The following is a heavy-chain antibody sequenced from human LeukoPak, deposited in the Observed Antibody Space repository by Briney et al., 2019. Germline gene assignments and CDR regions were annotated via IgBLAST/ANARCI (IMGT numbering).Heavy chain of an antibody. V-gene: IGHV4-39*07. D-gene: IGHD2-8*02. CDR1: GGSISSSSYY. CDR2: IYYSGST. J-gene: IGHJ6*03. Sequence: SETLSLTCTVSGGSISSSSYYWGWIRQPPGKGLEWIGSIYYSGSTYYNPSLKSRVTISVDTSKNQFSLKLSSVTAADTAVYYCAKTGGHKNYYYTDVWGKGTTVTVSS. CDR3: AKTGGHKNYYYTDV.